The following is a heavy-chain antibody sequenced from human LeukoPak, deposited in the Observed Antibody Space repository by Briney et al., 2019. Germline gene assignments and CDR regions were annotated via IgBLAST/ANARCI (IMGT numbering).Heavy chain of an antibody. Sequence: PGGSLRLSCAASGFTFTTYWMHWVRQAPGQGLVWVSRINSDGSNTIYADSVKGRFTVSRDNAKNTVYLQMNTLRAEDTAVYYCARGGLDHAFDIWGQGTMVTVSS. V-gene: IGHV3-74*01. J-gene: IGHJ3*02. CDR1: GFTFTTYW. CDR3: ARGGLDHAFDI. CDR2: INSDGSNT. D-gene: IGHD3/OR15-3a*01.